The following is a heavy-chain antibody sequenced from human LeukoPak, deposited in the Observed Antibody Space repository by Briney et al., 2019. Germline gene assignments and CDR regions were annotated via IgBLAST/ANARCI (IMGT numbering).Heavy chain of an antibody. J-gene: IGHJ6*03. CDR1: GYTFTGYY. Sequence: GASVKVSCKASGYTFTGYYMHWVRQAPGQGLEWMGWINTNTGNPTYAQGFTGRFVFSLDTSVSTAYLQISSLKAEDTAVYYCARDRSGRVVAAKYYYYYYMDVWGKGTTVTVSS. CDR3: ARDRSGRVVAAKYYYYYYMDV. V-gene: IGHV7-4-1*02. D-gene: IGHD2-15*01. CDR2: INTNTGNP.